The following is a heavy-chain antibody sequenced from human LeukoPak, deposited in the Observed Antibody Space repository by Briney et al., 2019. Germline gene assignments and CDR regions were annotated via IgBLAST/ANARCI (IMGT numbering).Heavy chain of an antibody. CDR3: AREKWELGAYFDY. CDR2: IYTSGST. CDR1: GGSISSGSYY. Sequence: SETLSLTCTVSGGSISSGSYYWSWIRQPAGKGLEWIGRIYTSGSTNYNPSLKSRVTISVDTSKNQFSLKLSSVTAADTAVYYFAREKWELGAYFDYWGQGTLVTVSS. V-gene: IGHV4-61*02. J-gene: IGHJ4*02. D-gene: IGHD1-26*01.